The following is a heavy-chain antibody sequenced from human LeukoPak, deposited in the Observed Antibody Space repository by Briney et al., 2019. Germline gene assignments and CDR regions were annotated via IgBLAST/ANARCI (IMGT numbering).Heavy chain of an antibody. CDR1: GYTFTSYG. J-gene: IGHJ3*02. D-gene: IGHD3-10*01. CDR2: ISAYNGNT. Sequence: GASVKVSCKASGYTFTSYGISWVRQAPGQGLEWMGWISAYNGNTNYAQKLQGRVTMTTDTSTSTAYMELSSLRSEDTAVYYCVRGSGSYYRDAFDIWGQGTMVTVSS. CDR3: VRGSGSYYRDAFDI. V-gene: IGHV1-18*01.